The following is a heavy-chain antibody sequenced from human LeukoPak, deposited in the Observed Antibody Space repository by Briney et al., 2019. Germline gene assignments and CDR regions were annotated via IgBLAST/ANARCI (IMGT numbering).Heavy chain of an antibody. CDR3: ARGSRVSGYCPFDY. J-gene: IGHJ4*02. CDR1: GFNFSNYW. Sequence: GGSLRLFCGASGFNFSNYWMTWVRQAPGKGLEWVAYINQDGGKKNYVDSVKGRFTIFRDNTESSVYLQMNSLRAEDTAVYYCARGSRVSGYCPFDYWGQGTLVAVSS. CDR2: INQDGGKK. D-gene: IGHD3-22*01. V-gene: IGHV3-7*01.